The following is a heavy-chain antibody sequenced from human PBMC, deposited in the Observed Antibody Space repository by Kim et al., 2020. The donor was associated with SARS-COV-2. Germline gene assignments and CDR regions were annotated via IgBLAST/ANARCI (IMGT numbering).Heavy chain of an antibody. CDR3: AKDLGDSSDY. J-gene: IGHJ4*02. CDR1: GFTFSSYA. V-gene: IGHV3-23*03. D-gene: IGHD3-22*01. CDR2: IYSGGSST. Sequence: GGSLRLSCAASGFTFSSYAMSWVRQAPGKGLEWVSVIYSGGSSTYYADSVKGRFTISRDNSKNTLYLQMNSLRAEDTAVYYCAKDLGDSSDYWGQGTLVTVSS.